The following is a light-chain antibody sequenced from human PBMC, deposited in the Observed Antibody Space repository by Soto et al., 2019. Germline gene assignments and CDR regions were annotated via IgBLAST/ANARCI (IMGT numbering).Light chain of an antibody. CDR2: WAS. J-gene: IGKJ1*01. Sequence: DIVLTQSPDCLAVSLGERATINCESSQSVLSTSNNKNYLAWYQQKPGQPPRLLIYWASTRESGVHDRFSGSGSGTDFTLTISSLQAEDVAVYYCQQYFSSLWTFGQGTKVDIK. V-gene: IGKV4-1*01. CDR3: QQYFSSLWT. CDR1: QSVLSTSNNKNY.